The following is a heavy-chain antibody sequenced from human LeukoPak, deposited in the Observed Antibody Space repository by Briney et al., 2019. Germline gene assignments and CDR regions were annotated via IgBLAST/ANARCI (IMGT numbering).Heavy chain of an antibody. D-gene: IGHD3-22*01. Sequence: SETLSLTCTVSGGSITNYYWSWIRQPAGKGLEWIGHIYSSGSTNYNPSLKSRVTMSVDTSKNQFSLKLSSVTAADTAVYHCARGRVFYDSTGYFIWGQGTMVTVSS. V-gene: IGHV4-4*07. CDR1: GGSITNYY. CDR3: ARGRVFYDSTGYFI. CDR2: IYSSGST. J-gene: IGHJ3*02.